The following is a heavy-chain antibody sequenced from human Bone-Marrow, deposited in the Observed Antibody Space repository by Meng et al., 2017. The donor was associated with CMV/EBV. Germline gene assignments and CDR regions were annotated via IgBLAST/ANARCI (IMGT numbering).Heavy chain of an antibody. CDR3: AREIRQQLDY. J-gene: IGHJ4*02. V-gene: IGHV3-21*01. Sequence: GESLKISCAASGFTFSSYSMNWVRQAPGKGLEWVSSISSSSSYIFYADSVKGRFTISRDNAKNTLYLQMNSLRVEDTAVYYCAREIRQQLDYWGQGTLVTVSS. CDR2: ISSSSSYI. CDR1: GFTFSSYS. D-gene: IGHD6-13*01.